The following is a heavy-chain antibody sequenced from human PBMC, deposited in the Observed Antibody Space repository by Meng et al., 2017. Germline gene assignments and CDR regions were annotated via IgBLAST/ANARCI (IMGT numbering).Heavy chain of an antibody. Sequence: QERLQQWGAGMLKPSETLSLPCAVYGGYFSGYYWSWIRQPPGKGLEWIGEINHSGSTNYNPSLKSRVTISVDTSKNQFSLKLSSVTAADTAVYYCARGRTRRGYYDSSGYLRYFDLWGRGTLVTVSS. CDR3: ARGRTRRGYYDSSGYLRYFDL. V-gene: IGHV4-34*01. J-gene: IGHJ2*01. D-gene: IGHD3-22*01. CDR2: INHSGST. CDR1: GGYFSGYY.